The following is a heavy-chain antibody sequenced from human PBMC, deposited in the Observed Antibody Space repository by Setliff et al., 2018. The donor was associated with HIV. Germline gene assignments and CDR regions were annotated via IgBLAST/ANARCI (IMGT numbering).Heavy chain of an antibody. Sequence: LRLSCAASRLALSSNYMTWVRQSPGKGLEWVSTLYPGGSAYYADSIKGRFTVSRENAKNTLYLQMRSLRTEDTAVYFCAKLTELKAAFPTDYLDPWGQGALVTVSS. D-gene: IGHD6-13*01. V-gene: IGHV3-66*02. J-gene: IGHJ5*02. CDR3: AKLTELKAAFPTDYLDP. CDR1: RLALSSNY. CDR2: LYPGGSA.